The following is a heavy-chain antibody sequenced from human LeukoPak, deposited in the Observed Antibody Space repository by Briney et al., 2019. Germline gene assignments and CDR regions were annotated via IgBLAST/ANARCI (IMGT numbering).Heavy chain of an antibody. CDR3: ARSRDQDWFDP. Sequence: SETLSLTCTVSGDSLSGSSYFWGWIRQTPGKGLEWIGNIYYSGITKYSPSLQSRVTVSVDTSKNQFSLKLNSITAADTAVYYCARSRDQDWFDPWGQGTLVTVSS. J-gene: IGHJ5*02. CDR1: GDSLSGSSYF. V-gene: IGHV4-39*07. CDR2: IYYSGIT. D-gene: IGHD3-10*01.